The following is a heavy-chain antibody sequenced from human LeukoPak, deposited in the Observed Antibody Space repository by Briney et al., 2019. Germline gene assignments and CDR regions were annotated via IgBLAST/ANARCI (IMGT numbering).Heavy chain of an antibody. CDR3: ARDASLATIRIEY. Sequence: GGSLRLSCEASGFIFSSYSMNWVRLAPGKGLEWVSYISSSSSTMYYADSVKGRFTISRDNAKKSLYLQMNSLRDEDTAVYYCARDASLATIRIEYWGQGTLVTVSS. CDR1: GFIFSSYS. V-gene: IGHV3-48*02. D-gene: IGHD3-3*02. J-gene: IGHJ4*02. CDR2: ISSSSSTM.